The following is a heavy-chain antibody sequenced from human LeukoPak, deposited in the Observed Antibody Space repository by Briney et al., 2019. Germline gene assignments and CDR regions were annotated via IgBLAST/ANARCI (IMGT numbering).Heavy chain of an antibody. CDR2: ISSSSSYI. D-gene: IGHD1-26*01. CDR3: AREDIVGATLPFDY. Sequence: GGSLRLSCAASGFTFSSYSMNWVRQAPGKGLEWVSSISSSSSYIYYADSVEGRFTISRDNAKNSLYLQMNSLRAEDTAVYYCAREDIVGATLPFDYWGQGTLVTVSS. J-gene: IGHJ4*02. CDR1: GFTFSSYS. V-gene: IGHV3-21*01.